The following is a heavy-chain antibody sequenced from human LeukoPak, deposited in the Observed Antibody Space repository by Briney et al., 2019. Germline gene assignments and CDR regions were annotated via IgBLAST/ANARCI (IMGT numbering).Heavy chain of an antibody. CDR2: ISSSGSTI. CDR3: AREVVLRYFDR. CDR1: GFTFSSYE. D-gene: IGHD3-9*01. Sequence: GGSLRLSCAASGFTFSSYEMNWVRQAPGKGLEWVSYISSSGSTIYYADSVKGRFTISRYNAKNSLYLQMNSLRAEDTAVYYCAREVVLRYFDRWGQGTLVTVSS. V-gene: IGHV3-48*03. J-gene: IGHJ4*02.